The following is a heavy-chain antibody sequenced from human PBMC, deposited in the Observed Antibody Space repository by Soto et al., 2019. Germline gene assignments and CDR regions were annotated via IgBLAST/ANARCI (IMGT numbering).Heavy chain of an antibody. CDR2: IGDSGAST. Sequence: QPGGSLRLSCEASGFSFSSSAMNWVRQAPGKGLEWVSAIGDSGASTYYADSVKGRFTISRDNSRNTLYLQMNSLRAEDTAVYYCAKAQEYQLLSWFDPWGQGTLVTVSS. D-gene: IGHD2-2*01. CDR3: AKAQEYQLLSWFDP. J-gene: IGHJ5*02. CDR1: GFSFSSSA. V-gene: IGHV3-23*01.